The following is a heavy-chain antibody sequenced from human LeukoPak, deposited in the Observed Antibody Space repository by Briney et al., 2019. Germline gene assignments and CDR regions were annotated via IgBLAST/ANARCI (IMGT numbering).Heavy chain of an antibody. CDR1: GFTFNSYA. D-gene: IGHD3-22*01. Sequence: GRSLRLSCAASGFTFNSYAMSWVRQAPGKGLEWVSGMSGSGGTTNYADSVKGRFTISRDNSKNTLYLQMNSLRAEDTAVYYCAQSYYYDSRGAYYFDCWGQGALVTVSS. CDR3: AQSYYYDSRGAYYFDC. CDR2: MSGSGGTT. V-gene: IGHV3-23*01. J-gene: IGHJ4*02.